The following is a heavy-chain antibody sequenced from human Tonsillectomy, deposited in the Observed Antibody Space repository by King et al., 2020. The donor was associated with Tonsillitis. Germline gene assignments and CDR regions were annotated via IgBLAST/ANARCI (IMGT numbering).Heavy chain of an antibody. D-gene: IGHD2-2*01. CDR3: ARVVVVPAYGMDV. CDR1: GYTFTNYW. Sequence: QLVQSGAEVKKPGEALKISCKGSGYTFTNYWIAWVRQMPGKGLEWMGIIYPGDSVTRYSPSFQGQVTISADKSISTAYLQWSSLKASDTAMYYCARVVVVPAYGMDVWGQGTTVTVSS. V-gene: IGHV5-51*01. CDR2: IYPGDSVT. J-gene: IGHJ6*02.